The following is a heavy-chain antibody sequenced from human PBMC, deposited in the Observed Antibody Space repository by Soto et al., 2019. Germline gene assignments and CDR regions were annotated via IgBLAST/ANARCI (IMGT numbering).Heavy chain of an antibody. D-gene: IGHD6-19*01. CDR1: GFTFSSYG. Sequence: QVQLVESGGGVVQPGRSLRLSCAASGFTFSSYGMHWVRQAPGKGLEWVAVIWYDGSNKYYADSVKGRFTISRDNSKNTLYRQMNSLRAEDTAVYYCARDRIAVADYYFDYWGQGTLVTVSS. J-gene: IGHJ4*02. CDR3: ARDRIAVADYYFDY. CDR2: IWYDGSNK. V-gene: IGHV3-33*01.